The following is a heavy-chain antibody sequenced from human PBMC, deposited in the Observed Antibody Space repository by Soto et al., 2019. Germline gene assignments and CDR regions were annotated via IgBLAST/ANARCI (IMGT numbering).Heavy chain of an antibody. D-gene: IGHD2-21*02. CDR1: GGSISSSSYY. CDR2: IYYSGST. CDR3: ARHAEPYCGGDCYSWYYFDY. J-gene: IGHJ4*02. V-gene: IGHV4-39*01. Sequence: KASETLSLTCTVSGGSISSSSYYWGWIRQPPGKGLEWIGSIYYSGSTYYNPSLKSRVTISVDTSKNQFSLKLSSVTAADTAVYYCARHAEPYCGGDCYSWYYFDYWGQGTLVTVSS.